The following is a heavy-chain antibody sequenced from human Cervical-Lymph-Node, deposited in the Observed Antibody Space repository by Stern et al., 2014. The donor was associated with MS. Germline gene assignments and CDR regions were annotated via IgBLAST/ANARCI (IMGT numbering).Heavy chain of an antibody. Sequence: EVQLVESGGGLVQPGGSLRLSCAASGFTFSNDWMHWVRQAPGEGLVWVSLIRGDGGETNYVDSVRGRCIASRDSAKNTLYLQMNSLRAEDSAVYYCAKDLILGSGSLGYWGQGTLVTVSS. J-gene: IGHJ4*02. CDR2: IRGDGGET. CDR1: GFTFSNDW. CDR3: AKDLILGSGSLGY. D-gene: IGHD3-10*01. V-gene: IGHV3-74*01.